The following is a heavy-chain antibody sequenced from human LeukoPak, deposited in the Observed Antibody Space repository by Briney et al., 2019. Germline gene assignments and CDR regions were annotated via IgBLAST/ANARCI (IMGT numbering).Heavy chain of an antibody. CDR1: GGTFSSYA. Sequence: GASVKVSCKASGGTFSSYAISWVRQAPGQGLEWMGRIIPILGIANYAQKFQSRVTITADKSTSTAYMELSSLRSEDTAVYYCARDLGRYYDSSGARGDYWGQGTLVTVSS. J-gene: IGHJ4*02. CDR2: IIPILGIA. V-gene: IGHV1-69*04. D-gene: IGHD3-22*01. CDR3: ARDLGRYYDSSGARGDY.